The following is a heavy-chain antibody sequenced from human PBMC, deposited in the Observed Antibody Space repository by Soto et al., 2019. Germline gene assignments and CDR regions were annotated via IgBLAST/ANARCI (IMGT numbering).Heavy chain of an antibody. D-gene: IGHD2-15*01. V-gene: IGHV3-30*01. CDR1: RFPFSMYA. CDR3: ARDRAYCSGGTCMPFPYYYYAADV. Sequence: PGGSLRLSCAASRFPFSMYAMHWVRQAPGKGLEWLAIISYDEGREYYADSMKGRFTISRDNSQNTLYLQMNSLRSEDTAIYYCARDRAYCSGGTCMPFPYYYYAADVWGQGTTVTVSS. J-gene: IGHJ6*02. CDR2: ISYDEGRE.